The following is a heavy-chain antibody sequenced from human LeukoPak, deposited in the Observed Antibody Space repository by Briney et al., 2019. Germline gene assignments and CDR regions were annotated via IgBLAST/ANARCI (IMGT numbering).Heavy chain of an antibody. CDR3: AKLSAVVMVVATVDY. D-gene: IGHD2-15*01. CDR2: ISGSGGST. CDR1: GFTFSSYS. V-gene: IGHV3-23*01. Sequence: PGGSLRLPCSAPGFTFSSYSMTWVRQAPGEGLPWVSAISGSGGSTYYADSVKGRFTISRDNSKNTLYLQMNSLRAEDTAVYYCAKLSAVVMVVATVDYWGQGTLVTVSS. J-gene: IGHJ4*02.